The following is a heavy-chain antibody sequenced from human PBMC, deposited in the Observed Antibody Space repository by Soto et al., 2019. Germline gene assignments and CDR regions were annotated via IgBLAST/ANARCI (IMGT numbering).Heavy chain of an antibody. CDR2: ISGSGGST. V-gene: IGHV3-23*01. J-gene: IGHJ4*02. CDR3: AKAREPEYSSAIFFDI. Sequence: PGGSLRLSCAASGFTFSSYAMSWVRQAPGKGLEWASAISGSGGSTYYADSVKGRFTTSRDNSKNTLYLQMNSLRAEDTAVYYCAKAREPEYSSAIFFDIWGQGALVTVSS. D-gene: IGHD5-18*01. CDR1: GFTFSSYA.